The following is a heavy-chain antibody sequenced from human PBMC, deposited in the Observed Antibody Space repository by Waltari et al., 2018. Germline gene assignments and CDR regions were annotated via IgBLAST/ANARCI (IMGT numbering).Heavy chain of an antibody. V-gene: IGHV4-34*01. D-gene: IGHD3-22*01. CDR1: GGTFNDHY. Sequence: QVQLQQWGAGLLTPSETLSLTCAVYGGTFNDHYWNWIRQPPGKGLEWIGQINDSGSTNYNPCLRSRVTISLDTSKNQFSLNLSSVTAADTAVYYCASSYYDTSGYSPFDYWGQGTLVTVSS. CDR2: INDSGST. CDR3: ASSYYDTSGYSPFDY. J-gene: IGHJ4*02.